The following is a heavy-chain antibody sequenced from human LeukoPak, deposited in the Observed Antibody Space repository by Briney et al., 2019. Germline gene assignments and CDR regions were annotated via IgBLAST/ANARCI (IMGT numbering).Heavy chain of an antibody. Sequence: PXXSLRLSCAASGFTFSRNGMTWVRQAPGKGLEWVSAISGSGGSTYYADSVKGRFTISRDNSKNTLYLQMNSLRAEDTAVYYCAKDDAWGRYKDWGQGTLVTVSS. CDR3: AKDDAWGRYKD. J-gene: IGHJ1*01. D-gene: IGHD3-16*01. V-gene: IGHV3-23*01. CDR1: GFTFSRNG. CDR2: ISGSGGST.